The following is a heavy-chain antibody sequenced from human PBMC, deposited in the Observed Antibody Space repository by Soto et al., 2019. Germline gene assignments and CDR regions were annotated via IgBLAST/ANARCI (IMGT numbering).Heavy chain of an antibody. CDR3: ARDRDAYCSKGICSGPYFDY. CDR2: ISDNSSVI. J-gene: IGHJ4*02. Sequence: EVQLVESGGGLVQPGGSLRLSCAASGFTFSTNSINWVRQAPGKGLEWISYISDNSSVIYYADAVKGRFTISRDNAKNSLYLQMNSLRDEDTAVSYCARDRDAYCSKGICSGPYFDYWGQGTLVTVSS. V-gene: IGHV3-48*02. D-gene: IGHD2-8*01. CDR1: GFTFSTNS.